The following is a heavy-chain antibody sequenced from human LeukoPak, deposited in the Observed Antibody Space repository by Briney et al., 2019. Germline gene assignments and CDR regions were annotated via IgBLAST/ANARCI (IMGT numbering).Heavy chain of an antibody. Sequence: GGSLRLSCAASGFTPSTYSMNWVRQAPGPVLEGVSYISSDSKTIYYADSVTVRFTISRDNAKNSLYLQMNSLRFEDTAMYYCAPPFDYWGQGTLVTVSS. CDR3: APPFDY. CDR1: GFTPSTYS. J-gene: IGHJ4*02. CDR2: ISSDSKTI. V-gene: IGHV3-48*01.